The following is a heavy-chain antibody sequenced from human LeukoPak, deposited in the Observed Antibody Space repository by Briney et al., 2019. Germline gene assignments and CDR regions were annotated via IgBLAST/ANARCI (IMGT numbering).Heavy chain of an antibody. Sequence: ASVKVSCKASGYTFTGYYMHWLRQAPGQGLEWMGRINPNSGGTNYAQKFQGRVTMTRDTSISTAYMELSRLRSDDTAVYYCARVSSASRYYCHYWGQGTLVTVSS. D-gene: IGHD3-22*01. J-gene: IGHJ4*02. CDR2: INPNSGGT. V-gene: IGHV1-2*06. CDR1: GYTFTGYY. CDR3: ARVSSASRYYCHY.